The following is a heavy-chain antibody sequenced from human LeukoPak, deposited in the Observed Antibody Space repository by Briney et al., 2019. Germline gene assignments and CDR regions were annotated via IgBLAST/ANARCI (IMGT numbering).Heavy chain of an antibody. Sequence: GGSLRLSCAASGFTFSIYSMNWVRQAPGKGLEWVSAISGSGGSTYYADSVKGRFTISRDNSKNTLYLQMNSLRAEDTAVYYCAKDYGPLYYYDSSGYYDYWGQGTLVTVSS. J-gene: IGHJ4*02. CDR1: GFTFSIYS. CDR2: ISGSGGST. D-gene: IGHD3-22*01. CDR3: AKDYGPLYYYDSSGYYDY. V-gene: IGHV3-23*01.